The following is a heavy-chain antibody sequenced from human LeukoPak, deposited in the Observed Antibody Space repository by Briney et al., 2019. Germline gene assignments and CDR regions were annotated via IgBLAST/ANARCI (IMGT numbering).Heavy chain of an antibody. J-gene: IGHJ3*02. CDR2: MNPNSGNT. V-gene: IGHV1-8*03. Sequence: GASVKVSCKASGYTFTSYDINWVRQATGQGPEWMGWMNPNSGNTGYAQKFQGRVTITRNTSISTAYMELSRLRSEDTAVYYCARGGSWIQLWLAFDIWGQGTMVTVSS. CDR3: ARGGSWIQLWLAFDI. D-gene: IGHD5-18*01. CDR1: GYTFTSYD.